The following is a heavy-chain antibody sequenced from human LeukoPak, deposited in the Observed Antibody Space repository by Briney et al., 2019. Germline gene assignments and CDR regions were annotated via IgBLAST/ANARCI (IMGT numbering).Heavy chain of an antibody. V-gene: IGHV5-51*01. CDR3: ARTIAYCGGDCPFQH. CDR2: IYPGDSDT. D-gene: IGHD2-21*02. J-gene: IGHJ1*01. Sequence: GESLKISCKGSGHSFTSYWIGWVRQMPGKGLEWMGIIYPGDSDTRYSPSFQGQVTISADKSISTAYLQWSSLKASDTAMYYCARTIAYCGGDCPFQHWGQGTLVTVSS. CDR1: GHSFTSYW.